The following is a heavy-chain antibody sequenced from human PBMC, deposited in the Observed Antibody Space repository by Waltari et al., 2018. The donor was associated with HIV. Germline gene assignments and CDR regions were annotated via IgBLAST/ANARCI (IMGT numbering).Heavy chain of an antibody. CDR2: ISYYGDNK. J-gene: IGHJ4*02. CDR3: ARGASGWSPGY. CDR1: GFTFSSYG. Sequence: QVQLVESGGGVVQPGRSLRLSCVASGFTFSSYGMHWVRQAPGKGLEWVTVISYYGDNKYYADSVKGRFTISRDNSKNTLYLQMNSLRPEDTAVYYCARGASGWSPGYWGQGTLVTVSS. D-gene: IGHD6-19*01. V-gene: IGHV3-30*03.